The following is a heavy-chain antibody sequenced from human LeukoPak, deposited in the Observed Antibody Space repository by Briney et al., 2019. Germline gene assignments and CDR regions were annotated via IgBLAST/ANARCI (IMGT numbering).Heavy chain of an antibody. J-gene: IGHJ4*02. Sequence: ASVKVSCKASGYSFTSYDINWVRQAPGQGLEWMGWMSPNSGHTGYAQKFQGRVTITRNTSIRTAYMELSSLRSEDTAVYYCVRGGPLVREVLKEVFDYWGQGTLVTVSS. CDR2: MSPNSGHT. CDR3: VRGGPLVREVLKEVFDY. V-gene: IGHV1-8*03. D-gene: IGHD6-6*01. CDR1: GYSFTSYD.